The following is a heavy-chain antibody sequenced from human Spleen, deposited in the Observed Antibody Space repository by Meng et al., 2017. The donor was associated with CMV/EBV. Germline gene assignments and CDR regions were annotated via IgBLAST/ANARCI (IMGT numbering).Heavy chain of an antibody. CDR3: AGSYFYDRSGYSSFEY. CDR2: MYYSGST. CDR1: GSISSRSYY. Sequence: GSISSRSYYWGWIRQAPGKGLEWIGNMYYSGSTYYNPSLKSRVTISGDTSKNQFSLKLSSVTAADTAVYYCAGSYFYDRSGYSSFEYWGQGTLVTVSS. J-gene: IGHJ4*02. V-gene: IGHV4-39*01. D-gene: IGHD3-22*01.